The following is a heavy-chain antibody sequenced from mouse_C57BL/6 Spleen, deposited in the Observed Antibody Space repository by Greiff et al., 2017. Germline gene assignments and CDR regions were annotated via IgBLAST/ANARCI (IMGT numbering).Heavy chain of an antibody. CDR2: INPNNGGT. CDR3: ARGGLPSLFDY. CDR1: GYTFTDYN. D-gene: IGHD2-4*01. Sequence: EVQLQESGPELVKPGASVKIPCKASGYTFTDYNMDWVKQSHGKSLEWIGDINPNNGGTSYNQKFKGKATLTVDKSSSTAYMELRSLTSEDTAVYYCARGGLPSLFDYWGQGTTLTVSS. V-gene: IGHV1-18*01. J-gene: IGHJ2*01.